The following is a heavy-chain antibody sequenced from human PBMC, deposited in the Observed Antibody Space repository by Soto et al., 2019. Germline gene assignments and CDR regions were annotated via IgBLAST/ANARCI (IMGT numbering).Heavy chain of an antibody. CDR1: GFTFSSYS. Sequence: EVQLVESGGGLVKPGGSLRLSCAASGFTFSSYSMNWVRQAPGKGLEWVSSISSSSSYIYYADSVKGRFTISRDNAKNALYLQMNSLRAEDTAVYYCAGVLGCSSTSCYKDAFDIWGQGTMVTVSS. D-gene: IGHD2-2*02. V-gene: IGHV3-21*01. CDR3: AGVLGCSSTSCYKDAFDI. J-gene: IGHJ3*02. CDR2: ISSSSSYI.